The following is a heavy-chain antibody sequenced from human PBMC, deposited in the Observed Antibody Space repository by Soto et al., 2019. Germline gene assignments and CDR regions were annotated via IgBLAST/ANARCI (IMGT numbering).Heavy chain of an antibody. CDR3: ARLGGFYQSLDS. CDR1: GGSISSYS. D-gene: IGHD3-22*01. CDR2: IYYTGST. Sequence: PSETLSLTCTVSGGSISSYSWSWIRQPPGKGLEWIGNIYYTGSTKYNPSLKSRVTITVDTPKSQFSLKLSSVTAADTAVYYCARLGGFYQSLDSWGQGTLVTVSS. J-gene: IGHJ5*01. V-gene: IGHV4-59*01.